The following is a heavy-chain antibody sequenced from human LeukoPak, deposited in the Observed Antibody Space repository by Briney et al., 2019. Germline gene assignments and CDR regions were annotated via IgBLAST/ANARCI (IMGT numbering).Heavy chain of an antibody. CDR2: IWYDGSNK. J-gene: IGHJ4*02. CDR1: GFTFSSYA. V-gene: IGHV3-33*08. CDR3: VRDRTRENFDY. D-gene: IGHD1-1*01. Sequence: GGSLRLSCAASGFTFSSYAMSWVRQAPGKGLEWVAVIWYDGSNKYYADSVKGRFTISRDNSKNTLYLQMSSLRAEDTAVYYCVRDRTRENFDYWGQGTLVTVSS.